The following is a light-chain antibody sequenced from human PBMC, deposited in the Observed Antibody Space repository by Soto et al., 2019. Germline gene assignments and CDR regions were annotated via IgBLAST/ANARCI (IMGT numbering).Light chain of an antibody. Sequence: EIVMTQSPATLSVSPGGRATLSCRASQSISDTLAWYQQKPGQAPRLLIYSASRRATGFPARFSGSGSGTDFTLTISSLQSGDFAVYYCQQYDNWPWTFGQGTKVDIK. CDR2: SAS. CDR3: QQYDNWPWT. CDR1: QSISDT. V-gene: IGKV3-15*01. J-gene: IGKJ1*01.